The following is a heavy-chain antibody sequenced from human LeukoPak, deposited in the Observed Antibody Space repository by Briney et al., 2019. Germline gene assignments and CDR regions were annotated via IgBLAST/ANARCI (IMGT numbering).Heavy chain of an antibody. D-gene: IGHD4-11*01. Sequence: SETLSLTCAVSDYSISSGDYWGWIRQPPGKGLEWIGSIYHSGTTYYNPSLKSRVTISVDTSKNQFSLKLSSVTAADTAVYYCARDLRSNYEPYFDYWGQGTLVTVSS. CDR1: DYSISSGDY. V-gene: IGHV4-38-2*02. CDR2: IYHSGTT. CDR3: ARDLRSNYEPYFDY. J-gene: IGHJ4*02.